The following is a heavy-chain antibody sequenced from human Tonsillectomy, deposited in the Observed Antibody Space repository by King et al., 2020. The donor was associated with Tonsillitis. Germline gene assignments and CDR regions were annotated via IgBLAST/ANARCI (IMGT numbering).Heavy chain of an antibody. D-gene: IGHD4-17*01. CDR2: IIPIFGTA. J-gene: IGHJ1*01. CDR1: GGTFSSYA. Sequence: VQLVQSGAEVKKPGSSVKVSCKASGGTFSSYAISWVRQAPGQGLEWMGGIIPIFGTANYAQKFQGRVTITADESTSTAYMELSSLRSEDTAVYYCARDSPVSQPRTTVTTSVYFQHWGQGTLVTVSS. CDR3: ARDSPVSQPRTTVTTSVYFQH. V-gene: IGHV1-69*01.